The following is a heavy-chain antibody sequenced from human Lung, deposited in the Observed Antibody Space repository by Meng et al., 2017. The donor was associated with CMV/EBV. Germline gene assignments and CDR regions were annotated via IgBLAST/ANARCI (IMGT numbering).Heavy chain of an antibody. CDR2: ISSSSSYI. CDR1: GFTFSSYS. J-gene: IGHJ6*02. Sequence: RGSLRLXCAASGFTFSSYSMNWVRQAPGKGLEWVSSISSSSSYIYYANSVKGRFTISRDNAKDSLYLQMNSRRADDTAMYYCARDAEQLVRGGGMDVWGQGXTVTVSS. CDR3: ARDAEQLVRGGGMDV. D-gene: IGHD6-6*01. V-gene: IGHV3-21*01.